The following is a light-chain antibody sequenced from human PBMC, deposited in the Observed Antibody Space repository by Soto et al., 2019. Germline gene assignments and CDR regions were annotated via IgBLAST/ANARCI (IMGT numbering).Light chain of an antibody. CDR1: QSVSSY. J-gene: IGKJ5*01. V-gene: IGKV3-11*01. Sequence: EIVMPQSPATLSVSPGAGAPLSCRASQSVSSYLAWYQQKPGQAPRLLIYDASNRATGIPARFSGSGSGTDFTLTIGTLEPEEFAVYYCQQYGSSLITVGQGTRLEI. CDR3: QQYGSSLIT. CDR2: DAS.